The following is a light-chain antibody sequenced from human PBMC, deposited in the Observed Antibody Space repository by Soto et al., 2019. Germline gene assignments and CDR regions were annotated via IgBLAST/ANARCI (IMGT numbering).Light chain of an antibody. CDR3: QHRSIWPVS. J-gene: IGKJ5*01. Sequence: EIVLTQSPDTLSLSPGERATLSCRASQSVSSYLVWYQQKPGQAPRLLIFDASTRATGIPARFSGSGSGTDFTLTISSLEPEDFAVYYCQHRSIWPVSFGQGTRLEIK. CDR2: DAS. V-gene: IGKV3-11*01. CDR1: QSVSSY.